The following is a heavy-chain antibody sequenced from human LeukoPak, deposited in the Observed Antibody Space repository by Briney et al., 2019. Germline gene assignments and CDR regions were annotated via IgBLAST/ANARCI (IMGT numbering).Heavy chain of an antibody. D-gene: IGHD3-3*01. CDR1: GYTFTSYD. CDR3: ARGVLYYDFWSGYPNYYYYMDV. V-gene: IGHV1-8*01. CDR2: MNPNSGNT. Sequence: GASVKVSCKASGYTFTSYDINWVRQATGQGLEWVGWMNPNSGNTGYAQKFQGRVTMTRNTSISTAYMELSSLRSEDTAVYYCARGVLYYDFWSGYPNYYYYMDVWGKGTTVTVSS. J-gene: IGHJ6*03.